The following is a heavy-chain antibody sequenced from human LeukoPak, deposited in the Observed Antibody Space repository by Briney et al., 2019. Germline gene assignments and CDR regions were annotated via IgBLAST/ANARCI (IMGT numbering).Heavy chain of an antibody. CDR1: GSTISNYF. D-gene: IGHD6-19*01. V-gene: IGHV3-74*01. CDR3: LMYTNGWK. CDR2: INSDGSTT. Sequence: GGSLRLSCAVSGSTISNYFMHWVRQAPGKGLVWVSRINSDGSTTVYADSVKGRFTISRDNAKNMLYLQTDSLRAEDTAMYYCLMYTNGWKWGQGTLVTVSS. J-gene: IGHJ4*02.